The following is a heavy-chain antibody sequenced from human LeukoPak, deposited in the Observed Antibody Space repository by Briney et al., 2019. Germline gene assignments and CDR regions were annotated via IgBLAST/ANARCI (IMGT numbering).Heavy chain of an antibody. J-gene: IGHJ3*02. Sequence: SETLSLTCTVSCPSIRSGSYHCSWIRQPPGKGREWYGNIDYSGSTNYNPSLQSRVTISVDASKNQFCLMLSSVTAAETAVYYCARAYYDSSGKGGAFDIWGQGTMVTVSS. V-gene: IGHV4-61*01. CDR3: ARAYYDSSGKGGAFDI. CDR2: IDYSGST. CDR1: CPSIRSGSYH. D-gene: IGHD3-22*01.